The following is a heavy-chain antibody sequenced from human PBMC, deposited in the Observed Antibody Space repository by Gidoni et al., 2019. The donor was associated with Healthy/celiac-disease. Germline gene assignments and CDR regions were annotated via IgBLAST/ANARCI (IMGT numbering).Heavy chain of an antibody. J-gene: IGHJ4*02. CDR3: AKDLATVVVVAAFDY. CDR2: REYDGSNK. Sequence: QVLLVESWGGVVQPGRSLRLSWPAPGFTFRRYGMHWVRQAPGKGLEWVAVREYDGSNKYYAESVKGRFTSYRDNSKNTLELQRKGLRAEDTAVYYCAKDLATVVVVAAFDYWGQGTLVTVSA. V-gene: IGHV3-30*18. D-gene: IGHD2-15*01. CDR1: GFTFRRYG.